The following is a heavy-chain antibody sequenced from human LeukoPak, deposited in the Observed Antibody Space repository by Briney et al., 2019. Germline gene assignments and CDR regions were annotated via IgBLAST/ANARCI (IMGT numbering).Heavy chain of an antibody. D-gene: IGHD7-27*01. J-gene: IGHJ6*02. CDR1: GYTFTSYA. Sequence: ASVKVSCKASGYTFTSYAMHWVRQAPGQRLEWMGWINAGNGNTKYSQKFQGRVTITRDTSASTAYTELSSLRSEDTAVYYCARGPNWGDYYYYYGMDVWGQGTTVTVSS. CDR3: ARGPNWGDYYYYYGMDV. CDR2: INAGNGNT. V-gene: IGHV1-3*01.